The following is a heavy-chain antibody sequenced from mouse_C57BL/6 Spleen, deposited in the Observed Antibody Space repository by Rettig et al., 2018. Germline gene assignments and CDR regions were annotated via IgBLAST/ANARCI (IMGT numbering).Heavy chain of an antibody. V-gene: IGHV7-1*01. CDR2: SRNKANDYTT. CDR3: ARDAGNFDV. J-gene: IGHJ1*03. Sequence: RQAPGKGLEWIAASRNKANDYTTEYSASVKGRFIVSRDTSQSILYLQMNALRAEDTAIYYCARDAGNFDVWGTGTTVTVSS.